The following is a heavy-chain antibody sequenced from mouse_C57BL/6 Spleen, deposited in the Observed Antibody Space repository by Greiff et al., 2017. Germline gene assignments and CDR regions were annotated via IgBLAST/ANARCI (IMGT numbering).Heavy chain of an antibody. Sequence: QVQLQQPGAELVKPGASVKLSCKASGYTFTSYWMHWVKQRPGQGLEWIGMIHPNSGSTNYNEKFKSKATLTVDKSSSTAYMQLSSLTSEDSAVYYSARNDYDDVLDYWGQGTTLTVSS. CDR3: ARNDYDDVLDY. D-gene: IGHD2-4*01. CDR1: GYTFTSYW. CDR2: IHPNSGST. J-gene: IGHJ2*01. V-gene: IGHV1-64*01.